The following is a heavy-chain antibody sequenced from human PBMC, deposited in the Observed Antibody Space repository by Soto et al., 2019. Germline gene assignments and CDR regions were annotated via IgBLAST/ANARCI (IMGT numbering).Heavy chain of an antibody. CDR1: GGSISSYY. D-gene: IGHD3-3*01. CDR3: ARQGSTTIFGVVTKYYYYMDV. CDR2: IYYSGST. J-gene: IGHJ6*03. V-gene: IGHV4-59*08. Sequence: SETLSLTCTVSGGSISSYYWSWIRQPPGKGLEWIGYIYYSGSTNYNPSLKSRVTISVDTSKNQFSLKLSSVTAADTAVYYCARQGSTTIFGVVTKYYYYMDVWGKGTTVTVSS.